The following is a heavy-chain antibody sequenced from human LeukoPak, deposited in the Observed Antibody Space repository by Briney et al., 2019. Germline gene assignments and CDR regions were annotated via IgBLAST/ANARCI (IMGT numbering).Heavy chain of an antibody. CDR2: IYHSGST. D-gene: IGHD1-26*01. CDR3: ARDRRSGSYYSFYDY. Sequence: PSETLSLTCTVSGGSISSSSYYWGWIRQPPGKGLEWIGSIYHSGSTYYNPSLKSRVTIAVETSKNQFSLKLSSVTAADTAVYYCARDRRSGSYYSFYDYWGQGTLVTVSS. J-gene: IGHJ4*02. CDR1: GGSISSSSYY. V-gene: IGHV4-39*07.